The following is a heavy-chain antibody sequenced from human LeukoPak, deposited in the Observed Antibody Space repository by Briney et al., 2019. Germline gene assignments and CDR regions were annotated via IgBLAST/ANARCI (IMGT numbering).Heavy chain of an antibody. V-gene: IGHV1-18*01. CDR3: ARVVISYGIAAALIDY. CDR1: GYTFTSYG. J-gene: IGHJ4*02. D-gene: IGHD6-13*01. Sequence: APVKVSCKASGYTFTSYGISWVRQAPGQGLEWMGWISAYNGNTNYAQKPQGRVTMTTDTSTSTAYMELRSLRSDDTAVYYCARVVISYGIAAALIDYWGQGTLVTVSS. CDR2: ISAYNGNT.